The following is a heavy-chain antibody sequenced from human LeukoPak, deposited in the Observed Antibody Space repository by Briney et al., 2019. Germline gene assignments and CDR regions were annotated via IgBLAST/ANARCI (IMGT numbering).Heavy chain of an antibody. V-gene: IGHV3-23*01. Sequence: PGGSLRLSCAAAGFAFSNYAMNWVRQAPGKGLEWVSIITGSGTGTYFAGSVKGRFTISRDNSKDMLYLQMNYLRAEDTAVYYCARGRSAGLRLYYFNSWGQGTLVTVSS. CDR2: ITGSGTGT. CDR3: ARGRSAGLRLYYFNS. CDR1: GFAFSNYA. D-gene: IGHD4-17*01. J-gene: IGHJ4*02.